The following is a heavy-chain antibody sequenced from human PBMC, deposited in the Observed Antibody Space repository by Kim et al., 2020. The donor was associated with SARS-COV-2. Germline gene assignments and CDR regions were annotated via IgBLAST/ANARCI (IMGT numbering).Heavy chain of an antibody. CDR1: GYTFSTYT. CDR2: INTNTGNP. D-gene: IGHD3-16*01. Sequence: ASVKVSCKASGYTFSTYTVNWVRQAPGQGLEWMGWINTNTGNPTYAQDFTGRFVFSLDTSVSTAYLQISSLKTEDTAVYYCARGGRTLADVRGFWGQGTL. V-gene: IGHV7-4-1*02. J-gene: IGHJ4*02. CDR3: ARGGRTLADVRGF.